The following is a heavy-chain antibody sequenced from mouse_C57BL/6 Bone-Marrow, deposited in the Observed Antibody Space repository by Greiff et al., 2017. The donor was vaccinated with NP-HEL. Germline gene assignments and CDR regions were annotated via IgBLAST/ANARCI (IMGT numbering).Heavy chain of an antibody. CDR3: ARHQAQGYYFDY. Sequence: EVKLMESGGGLVQPGGSLKLSCAASGFTFSDYYMYWVRQTPEKRLEWVAYISNGGGSTYYPDTVKGRFTISRDNAKNTLYLQMSRLKSEDTAMYYCARHQAQGYYFDYWGQGTTLTVSS. D-gene: IGHD3-2*02. CDR2: ISNGGGST. CDR1: GFTFSDYY. J-gene: IGHJ2*01. V-gene: IGHV5-12*01.